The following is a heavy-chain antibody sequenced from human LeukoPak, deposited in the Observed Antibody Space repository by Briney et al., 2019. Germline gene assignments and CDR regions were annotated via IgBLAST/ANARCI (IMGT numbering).Heavy chain of an antibody. CDR1: GGSISSYY. Sequence: SETLSLTCTVSGGSISSYYWSWIRQPPGKGLEWIGYIYYSGSTNYNPSLKSRVTISVDTSKNQFSLKLSSVTAADTAVYYCAKDIRPKSSAPNWFDPWGQGTLVTVSS. V-gene: IGHV4-59*01. CDR3: AKDIRPKSSAPNWFDP. D-gene: IGHD2-15*01. CDR2: IYYSGST. J-gene: IGHJ5*02.